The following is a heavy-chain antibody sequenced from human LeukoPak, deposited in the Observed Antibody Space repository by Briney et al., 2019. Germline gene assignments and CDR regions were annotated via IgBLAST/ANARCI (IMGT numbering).Heavy chain of an antibody. V-gene: IGHV1-69*05. CDR2: IIPILGTT. CDR3: ARTDSPDYDILTGYGTSWWFDP. CDR1: GGTFSRYA. D-gene: IGHD3-9*01. Sequence: GASMKVSCKASGGTFSRYAFSCVRQAPGQELQSMGGIIPILGTTNYAQQFQGRVTMNTDESTSTAYLELSSLKSEDTAVYYCARTDSPDYDILTGYGTSWWFDPWGQGTLVTVSS. J-gene: IGHJ5*02.